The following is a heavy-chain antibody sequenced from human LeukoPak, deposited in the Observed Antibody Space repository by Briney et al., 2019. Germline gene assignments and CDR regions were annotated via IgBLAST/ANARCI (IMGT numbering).Heavy chain of an antibody. D-gene: IGHD6-13*01. CDR1: GGTFSSYA. V-gene: IGHV1-69*13. CDR3: ARVSIIAAAGTGEDY. CDR2: IIPIFGTA. J-gene: IGHJ4*02. Sequence: SVKASCKASGGTFSSYAISWVRQAPGQGLEWMGGIIPIFGTANYAQKFQGRVTITADESTSTAYMELSSLRSEDTAVYYCARVSIIAAAGTGEDYWGQGTLVTVSS.